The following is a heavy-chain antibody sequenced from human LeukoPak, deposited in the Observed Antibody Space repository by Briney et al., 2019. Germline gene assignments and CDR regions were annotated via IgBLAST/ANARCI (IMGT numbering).Heavy chain of an antibody. CDR2: ISYDGSNK. V-gene: IGHV3-30*18. Sequence: GRSLRLSCAASGFTFSSYGMHWVRQAPGKGLEWVAGISYDGSNKYYADSVKGRFTISGDNSKNTLYLQMNSLRAEDTAVYYCAKVCVVRGAKYYFDYWGQGTLVTVSS. J-gene: IGHJ4*02. D-gene: IGHD3-10*01. CDR1: GFTFSSYG. CDR3: AKVCVVRGAKYYFDY.